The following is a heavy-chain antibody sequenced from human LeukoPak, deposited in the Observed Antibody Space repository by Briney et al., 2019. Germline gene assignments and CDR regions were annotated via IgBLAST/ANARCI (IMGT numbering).Heavy chain of an antibody. J-gene: IGHJ4*02. Sequence: SSETLSLTCTVSGGSISSYYWSWIRQHPGKGLEWIGYIYYSGSTYYNPSLKSRVTISVDTSKNQFSLKLSSVTAADTAVYYCARLHYYGSGMWDYWGQGTLVTVSS. CDR2: IYYSGST. D-gene: IGHD3-10*01. V-gene: IGHV4-59*06. CDR1: GGSISSYY. CDR3: ARLHYYGSGMWDY.